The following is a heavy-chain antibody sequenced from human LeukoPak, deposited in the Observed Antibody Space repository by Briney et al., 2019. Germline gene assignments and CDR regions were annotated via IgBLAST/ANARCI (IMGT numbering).Heavy chain of an antibody. D-gene: IGHD6-19*01. CDR1: GFTFSTYA. CDR3: ARGVRIAVADIDY. V-gene: IGHV3-30*04. J-gene: IGHJ4*02. Sequence: PGGSLRLSCAASGFTFSTYAMHWVRQAPGKGLEWVAAISYDGSNKNYADSVKGRFTISRDNSKNTLYLQMNSLRAEDTAVYYCARGVRIAVADIDYWGQGTLVTVSS. CDR2: ISYDGSNK.